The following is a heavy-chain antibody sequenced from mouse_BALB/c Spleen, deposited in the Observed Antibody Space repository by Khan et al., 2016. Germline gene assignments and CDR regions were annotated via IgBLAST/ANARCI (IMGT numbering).Heavy chain of an antibody. CDR2: IDPANGNT. Sequence: VRLQQSGAELVKPGASVKLSCTASGFNIKDTYMHWVKQRPEQGLEWIGRIDPANGNTKYDPKFQGKATITADTSSNTAYLQLSSLTSEDTAVYYCARRANWGHFDYWGQGTTLTVSS. CDR1: GFNIKDTY. V-gene: IGHV14-3*02. J-gene: IGHJ2*01. D-gene: IGHD4-1*01. CDR3: ARRANWGHFDY.